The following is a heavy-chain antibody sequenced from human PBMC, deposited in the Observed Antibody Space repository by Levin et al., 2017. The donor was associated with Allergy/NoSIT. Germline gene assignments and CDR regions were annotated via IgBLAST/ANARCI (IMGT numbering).Heavy chain of an antibody. V-gene: IGHV3-23*01. Sequence: GESLKISCAASGFIFSTYAMSWVRQAPGKGLEWVSAISGGGDITYYADSVKGRFTIRRDNSKNTLYLQMNSLRVEDTAVYYCAKARCGSSSCSFDYWGQGTLVTVSS. D-gene: IGHD2-2*01. CDR1: GFIFSTYA. J-gene: IGHJ4*02. CDR3: AKARCGSSSCSFDY. CDR2: ISGGGDIT.